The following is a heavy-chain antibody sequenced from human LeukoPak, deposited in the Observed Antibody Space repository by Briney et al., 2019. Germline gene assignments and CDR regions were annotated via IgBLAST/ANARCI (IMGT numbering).Heavy chain of an antibody. CDR2: LTSTGGTT. CDR3: AKYGPQDSGSSHFDY. CDR1: GFTFSIYA. Sequence: GGSLRLSCAASGFTFSIYAMSWVRQAPGKGLEWVSGLTSTGGTTFYADSVKGRFSISRDNSKDTLSLQMNSLRAEDTAIYYCAKYGPQDSGSSHFDYWGQGALVTVSS. J-gene: IGHJ4*02. V-gene: IGHV3-23*01. D-gene: IGHD1-26*01.